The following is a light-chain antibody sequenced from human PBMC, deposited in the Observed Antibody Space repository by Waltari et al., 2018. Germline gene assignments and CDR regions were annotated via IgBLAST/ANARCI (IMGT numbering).Light chain of an antibody. CDR1: QYVASIY. V-gene: IGKV3-20*01. CDR2: GTS. J-gene: IGKJ5*01. CDR3: HQYGSSPIT. Sequence: EIVLTQSPGTLSLSPSDRATLSCRASQYVASIYLAWYQQKPGQAPRLLIYGTSYRATGIPDRFSGSVSGTDFTLTISRLEPEDFAVYYCHQYGSSPITFGQGTRLEIK.